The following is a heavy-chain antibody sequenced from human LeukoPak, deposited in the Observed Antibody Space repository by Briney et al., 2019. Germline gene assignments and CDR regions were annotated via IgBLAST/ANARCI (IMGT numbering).Heavy chain of an antibody. CDR2: INTDGSST. Sequence: GGSLRLSYAASGFTFRNSWMHWVRQAPGKGLVWVSRINTDGSSTNYADSVKGRFTISRDNAKNTLYLQMNSLRAEDTAVYYCVRGGDVPGIDYWGQGTLVTVSS. J-gene: IGHJ4*02. D-gene: IGHD3-10*01. V-gene: IGHV3-74*01. CDR1: GFTFRNSW. CDR3: VRGGDVPGIDY.